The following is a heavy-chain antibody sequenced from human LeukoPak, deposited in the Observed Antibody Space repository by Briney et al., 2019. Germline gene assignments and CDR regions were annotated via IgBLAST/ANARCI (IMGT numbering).Heavy chain of an antibody. CDR2: ISSGGSTV. V-gene: IGHV3-48*03. CDR3: ARVIIVGATGI. D-gene: IGHD1-26*01. CDR1: GFTFSSYE. J-gene: IGHJ3*02. Sequence: GSLRPSCAASGFTFSSYEMNWVRQAPGKGPEWVSYISSGGSTVYYADSVKGRFTISRDNAKNSLYLQMNSLRAEDTAVYYCARVIIVGATGIWGQGTMVTVSS.